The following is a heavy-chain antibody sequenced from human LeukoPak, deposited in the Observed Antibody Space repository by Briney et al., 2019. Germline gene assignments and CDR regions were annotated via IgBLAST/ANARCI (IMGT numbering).Heavy chain of an antibody. CDR3: ARRGPSHYYDYYINV. CDR2: IYYSGST. Sequence: PSETLSLTCTVSGGSLSSYYWSWIRQPPGKGLEWIGYIYYSGSTNYNPSLKSRVTISVDTSKNQFSLRLSSVTAADTAVYYCARRGPSHYYDYYINVWGKGTTVTVSS. V-gene: IGHV4-59*08. CDR1: GGSLSSYY. J-gene: IGHJ6*03. D-gene: IGHD1-26*01.